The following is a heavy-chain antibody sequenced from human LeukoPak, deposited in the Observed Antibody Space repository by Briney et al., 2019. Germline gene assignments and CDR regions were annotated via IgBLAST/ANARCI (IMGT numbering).Heavy chain of an antibody. D-gene: IGHD1-7*01. Sequence: GRSLRLSCEASGFSFSNYGMHWVRQAPGKGLEWVAVIWNDGSNRNYGDSVKGRFTISRDNSKNTLYLQMNSLRAEDTAVYYCAKGLRHNWDYSVDYWGQGTLVTVS. CDR1: GFSFSNYG. CDR2: IWNDGSNR. J-gene: IGHJ4*02. V-gene: IGHV3-33*03. CDR3: AKGLRHNWDYSVDY.